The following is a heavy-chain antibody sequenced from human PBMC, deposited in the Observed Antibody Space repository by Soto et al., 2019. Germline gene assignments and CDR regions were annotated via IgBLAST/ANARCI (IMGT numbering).Heavy chain of an antibody. CDR1: GGSISGYC. CDR3: ATVGCSSTSCWWYFDY. D-gene: IGHD2-2*01. V-gene: IGHV4-59*01. Sequence: PSETLSLTCTVSGGSISGYCWTWIRQPPGKGLEWIGYIHYSGSTNYNPSLKSRVTMSVDTSKNQFSLKLYSVTAADTAVYYCATVGCSSTSCWWYFDYWGQGTLVTVSS. J-gene: IGHJ4*02. CDR2: IHYSGST.